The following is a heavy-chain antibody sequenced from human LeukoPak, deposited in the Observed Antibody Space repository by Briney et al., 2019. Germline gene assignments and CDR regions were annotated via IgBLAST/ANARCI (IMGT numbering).Heavy chain of an antibody. CDR1: GGTFSSYA. V-gene: IGHV1-69*01. CDR3: ASLGIGGYSNYQFDY. CDR2: IIPIFGTA. Sequence: ASVKVSCKASGGTFSSYAISSVRQAPGQGHEWMGGIIPIFGTANYAQTFQGRVTITADESTSTAYMELSSLRSEDTAVYYCASLGIGGYSNYQFDYWGQGILVTVSS. J-gene: IGHJ4*02. D-gene: IGHD5-18*01.